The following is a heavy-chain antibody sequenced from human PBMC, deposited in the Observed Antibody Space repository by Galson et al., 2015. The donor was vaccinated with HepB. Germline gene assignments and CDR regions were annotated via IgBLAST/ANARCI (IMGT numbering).Heavy chain of an antibody. CDR2: ISYDGSNK. D-gene: IGHD1-26*01. CDR3: AKDLEVGATPLGY. Sequence: SLRLSCAASGFTFSSYGMHWVRQAPGKGLEWVAVISYDGSNKYYADSVKGRFTISRDNSKNTLYLQMNSLRAEDTAVYYCAKDLEVGATPLGYWGQGTLVTVSS. CDR1: GFTFSSYG. V-gene: IGHV3-30*18. J-gene: IGHJ4*02.